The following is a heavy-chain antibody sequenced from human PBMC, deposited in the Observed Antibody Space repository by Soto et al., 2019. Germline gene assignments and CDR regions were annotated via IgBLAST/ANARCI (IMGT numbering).Heavy chain of an antibody. CDR1: GFTFSSYS. D-gene: IGHD5-12*01. J-gene: IGHJ6*02. Sequence: EVQLVESGGGLVQPGGSLRLSCAASGFTFSSYSMNWVRQAPGKGLEWVSYISSSSSTIYYADSVKGRFTISRDNAKNSLYLQMNSLRAEDTAVYYCARDEGYDYGYYYGMDVWGRGTTVTVSS. V-gene: IGHV3-48*01. CDR2: ISSSSSTI. CDR3: ARDEGYDYGYYYGMDV.